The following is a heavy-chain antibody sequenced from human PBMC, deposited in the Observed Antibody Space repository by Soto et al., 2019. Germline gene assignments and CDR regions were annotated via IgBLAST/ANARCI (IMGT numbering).Heavy chain of an antibody. D-gene: IGHD3-22*01. CDR2: ISGSGGST. Sequence: EVQLLESGGGLVQPGGSLRLSCAASGFTFSSYAMSWVRQAPGKGLEWVSAISGSGGSTYYADSVKGRFTISRDNSKNTLYLQLNSLRAEDTAVYYCAKDRYYYDSSGYEDYWGQGTLVTVSS. CDR1: GFTFSSYA. V-gene: IGHV3-23*01. J-gene: IGHJ4*02. CDR3: AKDRYYYDSSGYEDY.